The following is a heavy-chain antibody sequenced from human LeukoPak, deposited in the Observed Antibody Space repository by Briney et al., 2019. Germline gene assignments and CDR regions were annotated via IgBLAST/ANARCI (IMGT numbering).Heavy chain of an antibody. Sequence: PGGSLRLSCTASGFTFGDYAMSWVRQAPGKGLEWVGFIRSKAYGGTTEYAASVKGRFTISRDDSKSIAYLQMNSLKTEDTAVYYCTSDYDFWSGGGYWGQGTLVTVSS. J-gene: IGHJ4*02. CDR3: TSDYDFWSGGGY. V-gene: IGHV3-49*04. D-gene: IGHD3-3*01. CDR2: IRSKAYGGTT. CDR1: GFTFGDYA.